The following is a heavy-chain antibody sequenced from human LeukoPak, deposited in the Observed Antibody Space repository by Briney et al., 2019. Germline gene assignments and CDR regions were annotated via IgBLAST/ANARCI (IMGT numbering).Heavy chain of an antibody. CDR2: IYYSGST. CDR1: GGSISSYY. D-gene: IGHD3-10*01. V-gene: IGHV4-59*01. CDR3: ARGRSSMVRGYYYYYMDV. Sequence: SGTLSLTCTVSGGSISSYYWSWIRQPPGKGLEWIGYIYYSGSTNYNPSLRSRVTISVDTSKNQFSLKLSSVTAADTAVYYCARGRSSMVRGYYYYYMDVWGKGTTVTISS. J-gene: IGHJ6*03.